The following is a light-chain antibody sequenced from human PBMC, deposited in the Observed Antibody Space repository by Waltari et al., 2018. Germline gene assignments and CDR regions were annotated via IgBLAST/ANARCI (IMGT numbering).Light chain of an antibody. J-gene: IGKJ2*01. CDR3: QQYGISYA. Sequence: ENVLTQSPGTLSLSPGERATLSGRASQSVFSNYLAWYQQKPGQAPRVLIYGASSRAPGIPDRFSGSGSGTDFTLTISRLEPEDFAVYYCQQYGISYAFGQGTRLEIK. CDR1: QSVFSNY. CDR2: GAS. V-gene: IGKV3-20*01.